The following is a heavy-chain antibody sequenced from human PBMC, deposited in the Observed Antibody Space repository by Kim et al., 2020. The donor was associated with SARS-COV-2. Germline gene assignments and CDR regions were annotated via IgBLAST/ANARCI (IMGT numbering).Heavy chain of an antibody. Sequence: AQKFQGRVTMTEDTSTDTAYMELSSLRSEDTAVYYCAPGRLWFGELLWNYWGQGTLVTVSS. D-gene: IGHD3-10*01. CDR3: APGRLWFGELLWNY. J-gene: IGHJ4*02. V-gene: IGHV1-24*01.